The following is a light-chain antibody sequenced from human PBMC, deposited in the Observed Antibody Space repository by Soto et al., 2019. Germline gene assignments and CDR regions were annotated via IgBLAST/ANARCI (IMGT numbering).Light chain of an antibody. CDR2: CAS. CDR3: QQYGSSPLT. Sequence: DIVLTQAPGTLSLSPGERATLSCRASQSVSSSYLALYQQKPGQAPRLLIYCASSRATALPDRFIGSGSGTDFTLAISRLGPEVLAVYYCQQYGSSPLTFGGGTKVEI. CDR1: QSVSSSY. J-gene: IGKJ4*01. V-gene: IGKV3-20*01.